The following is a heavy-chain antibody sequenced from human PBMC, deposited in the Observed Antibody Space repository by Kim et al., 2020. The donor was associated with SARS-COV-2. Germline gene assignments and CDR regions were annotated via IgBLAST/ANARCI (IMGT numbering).Heavy chain of an antibody. D-gene: IGHD6-13*01. J-gene: IGHJ3*02. CDR3: ARPSSANAADI. V-gene: IGHV4-4*07. Sequence: NTSYTPSLKNRVTMSIDVTKNQFFLKLSSVTAADTAVYYCARPSSANAADIWGQGTMVTVSS. CDR2: NT.